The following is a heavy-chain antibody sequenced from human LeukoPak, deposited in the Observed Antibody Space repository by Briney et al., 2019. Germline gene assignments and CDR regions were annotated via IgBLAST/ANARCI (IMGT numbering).Heavy chain of an antibody. D-gene: IGHD1-26*01. V-gene: IGHV4-59*08. CDR2: IYYSGST. Sequence: SETLSPASPVSGGSISSYYWSWIRQPPGKGLEWIGYIYYSGSTNYNPSLKSQYTISVDTSKNQFSLKLSSVTAADTAVYYCARHDSGSYYREDDAFDIWGQGTLVTVSS. J-gene: IGHJ3*02. CDR3: ARHDSGSYYREDDAFDI. CDR1: GGSISSYY.